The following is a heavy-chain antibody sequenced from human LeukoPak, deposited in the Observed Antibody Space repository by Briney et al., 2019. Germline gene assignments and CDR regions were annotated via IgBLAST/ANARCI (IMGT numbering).Heavy chain of an antibody. CDR2: IYPRDSRT. Sequence: GESLKISCKGSGYSFSSYWIAWVRQMPGKGLEWMGIIYPRDSRTTYSPSFQGQVTISVDKSISTAYLQWSSLKASDTAMYYCAAPSNRGNWYPPPDDYWGQGTLVTVSS. D-gene: IGHD1-1*01. J-gene: IGHJ4*02. CDR3: AAPSNRGNWYPPPDDY. V-gene: IGHV5-51*01. CDR1: GYSFSSYW.